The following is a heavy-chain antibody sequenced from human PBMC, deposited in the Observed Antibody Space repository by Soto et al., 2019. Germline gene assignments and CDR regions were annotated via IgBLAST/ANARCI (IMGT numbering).Heavy chain of an antibody. D-gene: IGHD3-22*01. V-gene: IGHV2-5*02. CDR3: AHTSDEGICRHMYYSDRRGYSCLGPHAFDI. J-gene: IGHJ3*02. CDR1: GFSLSTTGVG. Sequence: QITLKESGPTLVKPTQTLTLTCTFSGFSLSTTGVGVGWIRQPPGKALEWLALFYWDDDESYSPSLKSRLTITKDTSKNQVVLTMTNMNPVDTATYYCAHTSDEGICRHMYYSDRRGYSCLGPHAFDIWGQGTMVTVSS. CDR2: FYWDDDE.